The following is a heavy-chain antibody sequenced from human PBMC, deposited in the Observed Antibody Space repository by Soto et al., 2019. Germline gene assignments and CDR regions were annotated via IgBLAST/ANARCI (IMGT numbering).Heavy chain of an antibody. CDR3: ARDVPDTSLFFYYYGMDV. CDR2: ISTDNGNT. CDR1: GYSFTSYG. D-gene: IGHD2-21*01. Sequence: QVHLVQSGAEVRKPGASVKVSCKASGYSFTSYGISWVRQAPGQGLEWMGWISTDNGNTNYAHNLQGRVSLTIDPSTRTGYMELWSLGCDDTAVYYCARDVPDTSLFFYYYGMDVWGQGTTVTVSS. V-gene: IGHV1-18*01. J-gene: IGHJ6*02.